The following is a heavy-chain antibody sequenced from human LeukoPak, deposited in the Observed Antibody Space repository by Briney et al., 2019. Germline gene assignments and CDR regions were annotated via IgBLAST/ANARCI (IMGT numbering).Heavy chain of an antibody. CDR3: ARHGIVGATRGHFDY. Sequence: GGSLRLSCAASGFTFSSYAMSWVRQAPGKGLEWVSSISSSSSYIYYADSVKGRFTISRDNAKNSLCLQMNSLRAEDTAVYYCARHGIVGATRGHFDYWGQGTLVTVSS. CDR1: GFTFSSYA. CDR2: ISSSSSYI. J-gene: IGHJ4*02. V-gene: IGHV3-21*01. D-gene: IGHD1-26*01.